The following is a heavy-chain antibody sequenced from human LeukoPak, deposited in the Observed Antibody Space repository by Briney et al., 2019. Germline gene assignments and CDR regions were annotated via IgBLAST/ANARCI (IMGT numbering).Heavy chain of an antibody. Sequence: ASVKVSCKVSGYTLTELSMHWVRQAPGKGLEWMGGFDPEDGETIYAQKFQGRVTITADESTSTAYMELSSLRSEDTAVYYCARAPGRVLVVPAAIRGVFDIWGQGTMVTVSS. CDR3: ARAPGRVLVVPAAIRGVFDI. CDR1: GYTLTELS. J-gene: IGHJ3*02. V-gene: IGHV1-24*01. D-gene: IGHD2-2*02. CDR2: FDPEDGET.